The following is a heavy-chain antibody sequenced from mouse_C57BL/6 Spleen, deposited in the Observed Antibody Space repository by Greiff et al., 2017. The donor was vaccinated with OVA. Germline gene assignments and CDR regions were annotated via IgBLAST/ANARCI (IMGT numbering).Heavy chain of an antibody. D-gene: IGHD2-12*01. CDR1: GYSFTGFY. CDR3: AKGLRRGYAMDY. V-gene: IGHV1-42*01. J-gene: IGHJ4*01. Sequence: EVQLQQSGPELVKPGASVKISCKASGYSFTGFYMNWVKQSPEKSLEWIGEINPSTGGTTYNQKFKAKATLTVDKSSSTAYMQLKSLTSEDSAVYYCAKGLRRGYAMDYWGQGTSVTVSS. CDR2: INPSTGGT.